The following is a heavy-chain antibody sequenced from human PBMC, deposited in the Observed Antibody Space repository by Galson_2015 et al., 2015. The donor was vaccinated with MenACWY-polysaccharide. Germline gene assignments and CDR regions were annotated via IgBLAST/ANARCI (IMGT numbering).Heavy chain of an antibody. V-gene: IGHV4-39*07. CDR3: ARVCGSGRCLDV. D-gene: IGHD2-21*01. Sequence: ETLSLTCGVSGDSITSASFDGAWMRQPPGKGLEWIGSMSYRGNTYCNPSLKSRVTMSVDMSKNQFSLDLTSVTAADTAVYYCARVCGSGRCLDVWGQGTTVTVSS. CDR2: MSYRGNT. CDR1: GDSITSASFD. J-gene: IGHJ6*02.